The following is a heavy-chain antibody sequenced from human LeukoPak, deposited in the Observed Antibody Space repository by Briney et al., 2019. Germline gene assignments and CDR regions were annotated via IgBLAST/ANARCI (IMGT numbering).Heavy chain of an antibody. D-gene: IGHD6-6*01. V-gene: IGHV4-39*01. J-gene: IGHJ5*02. CDR3: ARGRGEQLVNWFDP. CDR1: GGSIISSGHY. CDR2: ISYSGST. Sequence: PSETLSLTCTVSGGSIISSGHYWDWIRQPAGKGLEWIGSISYSGSTYYNPSLKSRVTISRDTSENQFSLKLSSVTAADTAVYYCARGRGEQLVNWFDPWGQGTLVTVSS.